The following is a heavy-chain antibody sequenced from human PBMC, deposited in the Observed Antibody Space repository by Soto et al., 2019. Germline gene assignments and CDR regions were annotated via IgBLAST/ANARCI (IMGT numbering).Heavy chain of an antibody. V-gene: IGHV1-3*01. CDR3: ARVTITMVRGVKQDGMHV. CDR2: INAGNGNT. J-gene: IGHJ6*02. Sequence: GASVKVSCKASGYTFTSYAMHWVRQAPGQRLEWMGWINAGNGNTKYSQKFQGRVTITRDTSASTAYMELSSLRSEDTAVYYCARVTITMVRGVKQDGMHVWGQGTTVTVSS. D-gene: IGHD3-10*01. CDR1: GYTFTSYA.